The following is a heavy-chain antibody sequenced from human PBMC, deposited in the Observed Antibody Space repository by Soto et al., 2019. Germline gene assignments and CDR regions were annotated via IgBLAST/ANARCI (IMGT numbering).Heavy chain of an antibody. D-gene: IGHD2-15*01. CDR2: INPSGGST. CDR1: GYTFTSYY. CDR3: ARVGRDVVVVAATLLYGMDV. J-gene: IGHJ6*02. Sequence: GASVKVSCKASGYTFTSYYMHWVRQAPGQGLEWMGIINPSGGSTSYAQKFQGRVTMTRDTSTSTVYMELSSLRSEDTAVYYCARVGRDVVVVAATLLYGMDVWGQGTTVTVSS. V-gene: IGHV1-46*01.